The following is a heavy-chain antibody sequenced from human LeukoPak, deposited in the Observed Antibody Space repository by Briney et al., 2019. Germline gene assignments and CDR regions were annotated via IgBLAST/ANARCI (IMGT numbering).Heavy chain of an antibody. Sequence: PSETLSLTCTVSGGSISSSSFWGWIRRPPGKGLEWIGHIFYSGSTYYNPSLKSRVTLSVDTSDNRFSLRLTSVSAADTAIYYCARRGITYSTSYFDSWGQGILVTVSP. CDR2: IFYSGST. CDR1: GGSISSSSF. J-gene: IGHJ4*02. CDR3: ARRGITYSTSYFDS. V-gene: IGHV4-39*01. D-gene: IGHD6-13*01.